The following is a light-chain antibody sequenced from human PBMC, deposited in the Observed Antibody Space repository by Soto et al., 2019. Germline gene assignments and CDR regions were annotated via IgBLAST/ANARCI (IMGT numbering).Light chain of an antibody. CDR3: LQHNTYPWT. CDR1: QSISSW. V-gene: IGKV1-5*01. J-gene: IGKJ1*01. Sequence: DIQMTQSPSTLSASVGDRVTITCRASQSISSWLAWYQQKPGKAPKLLIYAASSLQSGVPSRFSGSGSGTEFTLTINSLQPEDFAAYYCLQHNTYPWTCGRGTKVEIK. CDR2: AAS.